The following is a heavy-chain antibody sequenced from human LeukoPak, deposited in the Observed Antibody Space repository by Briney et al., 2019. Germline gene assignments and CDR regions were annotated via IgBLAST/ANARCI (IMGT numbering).Heavy chain of an antibody. CDR1: GGTSISYA. D-gene: IGHD1-26*01. CDR2: IIPIFGTA. V-gene: IGHV1-69*13. CDR3: ARSPGSYYLFDY. Sequence: SVKVSCKASGGTSISYAISWVRQATGQGLEWMGGIIPIFGTANYAQKFQGRVTITADESTSTAYMELSSLRSEDTAVYHCARSPGSYYLFDYWGQGTLVTVSS. J-gene: IGHJ4*02.